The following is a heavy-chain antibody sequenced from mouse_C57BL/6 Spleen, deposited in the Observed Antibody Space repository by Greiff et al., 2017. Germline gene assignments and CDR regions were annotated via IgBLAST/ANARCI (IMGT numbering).Heavy chain of an antibody. CDR1: GYTFTSYW. J-gene: IGHJ2*01. V-gene: IGHV1-69*01. CDR3: ARQHYDVNFDY. D-gene: IGHD2-4*01. Sequence: QVQLQQPGAELVMPGASVKLSCKASGYTFTSYWMHWVKQRPGQGLEWIGEIDPSDSYTNYNQKFKGKSTLTVDKSSSTAFMQLSSLTSEDSAVYSCARQHYDVNFDYWGQGTTLTVSS. CDR2: IDPSDSYT.